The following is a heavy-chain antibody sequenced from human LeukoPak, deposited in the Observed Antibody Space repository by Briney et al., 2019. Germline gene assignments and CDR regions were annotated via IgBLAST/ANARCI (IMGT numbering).Heavy chain of an antibody. Sequence: PGGSLRLSCAASGFTFSSYSMNWVRQAPGQGLEWVSSISSSSSYIYYADSVKGRFTIPRDNAKNSLYLQMNSLRAEDTAVYYCALTTVTPYSGYYYMDVWGKGTTVTVSS. CDR3: ALTTVTPYSGYYYMDV. J-gene: IGHJ6*03. V-gene: IGHV3-21*01. CDR1: GFTFSSYS. CDR2: ISSSSSYI. D-gene: IGHD4-11*01.